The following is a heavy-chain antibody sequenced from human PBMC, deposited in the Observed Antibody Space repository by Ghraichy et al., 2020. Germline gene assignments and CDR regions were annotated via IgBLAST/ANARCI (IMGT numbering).Heavy chain of an antibody. CDR2: IYSNGSP. CDR3: ARDQGGYGDYVFDN. V-gene: IGHV4-59*01. J-gene: IGHJ4*02. CDR1: GAAISSYY. Sequence: SETLSLTCTVSGAAISSYYWTWIRQPPGEGLEWIGYIYSNGSPNYNPSLRGRVTMSADTSKNQVSLKLTSVTAADTAVYYCARDQGGYGDYVFDNWGQGILVTVSS. D-gene: IGHD4-17*01.